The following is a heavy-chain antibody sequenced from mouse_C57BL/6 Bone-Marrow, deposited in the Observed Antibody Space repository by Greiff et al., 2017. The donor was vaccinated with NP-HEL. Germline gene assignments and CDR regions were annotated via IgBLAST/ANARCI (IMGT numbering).Heavy chain of an antibody. J-gene: IGHJ2*01. D-gene: IGHD2-3*01. Sequence: DVQLVESGGGLVQPKGSLKLSCAASGFSFNTYAMNWVRQPSGKGLEWVARIRSKSNNYTTYYADSLKDRFTISRDDSESMLYLQMNNLKTEDTAMYYCVRQGYDGYYLDYWGQGTTLTVSS. CDR1: GFSFNTYA. CDR2: IRSKSNNYTT. V-gene: IGHV10-1*01. CDR3: VRQGYDGYYLDY.